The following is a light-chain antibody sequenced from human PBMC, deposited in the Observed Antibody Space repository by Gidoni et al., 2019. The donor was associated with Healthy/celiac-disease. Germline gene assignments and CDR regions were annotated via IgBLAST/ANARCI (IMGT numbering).Light chain of an antibody. Sequence: EIVLTQSPGTLYLSPGDSASLSCRASQSVSSSYLAWYQQKPGQAPRLLIYGASSRATGIPDRFSCSGSGTDFTLTISRLEPEDFAVYYCQQYGSSPPSTFGQGTKLEIK. CDR1: QSVSSSY. CDR2: GAS. CDR3: QQYGSSPPST. J-gene: IGKJ2*02. V-gene: IGKV3-20*01.